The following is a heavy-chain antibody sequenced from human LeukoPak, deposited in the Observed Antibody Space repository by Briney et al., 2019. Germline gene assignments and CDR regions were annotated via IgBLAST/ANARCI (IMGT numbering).Heavy chain of an antibody. Sequence: GGSLRLSCAASGFTFSDYYMSWIRQAPGKGLEWVSYISSSGSTIYYANSVKGRFTISRDNAKNSLYLQMNSLRAEDTAVYYCARRAAPSGDRGDNWFDPWGQGTLVTVSS. J-gene: IGHJ5*02. CDR2: ISSSGSTI. CDR3: ARRAAPSGDRGDNWFDP. D-gene: IGHD3-10*01. V-gene: IGHV3-11*01. CDR1: GFTFSDYY.